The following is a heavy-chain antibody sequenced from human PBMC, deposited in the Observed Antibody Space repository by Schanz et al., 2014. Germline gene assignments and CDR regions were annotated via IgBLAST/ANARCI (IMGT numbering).Heavy chain of an antibody. CDR1: GYTFTDYY. J-gene: IGHJ4*02. CDR3: TTETIAMAGTFSI. D-gene: IGHD6-19*01. CDR2: INTNNGDP. Sequence: QVQLVQSGAEVKEPGASVKLSCKSSGYTFTDYYMQWVRQAPGQGLEWLGWINTNNGDPTYAQGFTGRFVFSLDTSVSTAYLQISSLKAEDTAAYYCTTETIAMAGTFSIWGQGTLVTVSS. V-gene: IGHV7-4-1*02.